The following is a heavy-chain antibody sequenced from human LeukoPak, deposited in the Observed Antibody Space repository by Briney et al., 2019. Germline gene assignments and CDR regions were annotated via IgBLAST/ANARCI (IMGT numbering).Heavy chain of an antibody. CDR3: ARLSPHYDILTGYSYYFDY. V-gene: IGHV4-34*01. Sequence: SETLSLTCAVYGGSFSGYYWSWIRQPPGKGLEWIGEINHSGSTNYNPSLKSRVTISVDTSKNQFSLKLSSVTAADTAVYYCARLSPHYDILTGYSYYFDYWGQGTLVTVSS. CDR1: GGSFSGYY. CDR2: INHSGST. D-gene: IGHD3-9*01. J-gene: IGHJ4*02.